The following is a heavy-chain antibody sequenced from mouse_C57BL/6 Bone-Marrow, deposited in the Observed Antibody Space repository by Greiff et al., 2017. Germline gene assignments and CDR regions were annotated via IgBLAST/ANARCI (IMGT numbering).Heavy chain of an antibody. CDR1: GFTFSSYG. V-gene: IGHV5-6*01. CDR3: ASHWDY. Sequence: VQLKESGGDLVKPGGSLKLSCAASGFTFSSYGMSWVRQTPDKRLEWVATISSGGSYTYYPDSVKGRFTISRDNAKNTLYLQMSSLKSEDTAMYYCASHWDYWGQGTTLTVSS. J-gene: IGHJ2*01. CDR2: ISSGGSYT.